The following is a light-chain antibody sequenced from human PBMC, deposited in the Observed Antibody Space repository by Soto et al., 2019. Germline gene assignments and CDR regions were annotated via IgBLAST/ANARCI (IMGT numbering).Light chain of an antibody. V-gene: IGLV2-14*03. CDR3: SSYRSSSTLYV. CDR2: DVS. J-gene: IGLJ1*01. Sequence: QSARTQPASVSGSPGQSITISCTGTSSDVGGYNYVSWYQQLPGKAPKLMIYDVSDRPSGVSNRFSASKSGNTASLTISGLQAEDEADYYCSSYRSSSTLYVFGTGTKLTVL. CDR1: SSDVGGYNY.